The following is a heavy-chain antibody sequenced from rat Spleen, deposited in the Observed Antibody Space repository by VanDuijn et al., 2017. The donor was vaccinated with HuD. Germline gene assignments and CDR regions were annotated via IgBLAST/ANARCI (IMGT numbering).Heavy chain of an antibody. V-gene: IGHV2-19*01. D-gene: IGHD1-2*01. CDR2: IWGDGST. CDR1: GFSLTDYS. Sequence: QVQLKESGPGLVQPSQTLSLTCTVSGFSLTDYSVHWVRQPPGKGLEWMGGIWGDGSTKYSSVLKSRLSISRDTSKSQVFLKMNNLQTEDTAMHFCARSDFSSPYYFDYWGQGVMVTVSS. J-gene: IGHJ2*01. CDR3: ARSDFSSPYYFDY.